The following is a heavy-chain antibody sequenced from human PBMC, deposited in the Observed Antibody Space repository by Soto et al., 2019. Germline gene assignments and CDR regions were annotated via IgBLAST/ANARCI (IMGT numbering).Heavy chain of an antibody. V-gene: IGHV3-23*01. J-gene: IGHJ6*02. CDR1: GFTFSSYA. CDR2: ISGSSGST. Sequence: ILSCAASGFTFSSYAMSWVRQAPGKGLEWVSAISGSSGSTYYADSVKGRFTISRDNSKNTLYLQMNSLRAEDTAVYYCAKLGVYDSSGYFGFYYYGMDVWGQGTTVTVSS. D-gene: IGHD3-22*01. CDR3: AKLGVYDSSGYFGFYYYGMDV.